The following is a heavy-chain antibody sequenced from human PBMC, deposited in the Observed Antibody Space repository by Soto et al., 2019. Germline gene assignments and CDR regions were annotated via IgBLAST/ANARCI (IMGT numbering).Heavy chain of an antibody. CDR1: GYTFTSYG. Sequence: QVQLVQSGAEVKKPGASVKVSCKASGYTFTSYGISWVRQAPGQGLEWMGWISAYNGNTNYAQKLQGRVTVTTDTSTSTAYMELRSLRSDDTAVYYCASNYLYYYGSGNTNYYGMDVWGQGTTLTVSS. CDR3: ASNYLYYYGSGNTNYYGMDV. J-gene: IGHJ6*02. D-gene: IGHD3-10*01. CDR2: ISAYNGNT. V-gene: IGHV1-18*01.